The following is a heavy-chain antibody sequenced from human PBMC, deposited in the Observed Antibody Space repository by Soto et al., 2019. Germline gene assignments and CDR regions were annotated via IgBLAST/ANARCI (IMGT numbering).Heavy chain of an antibody. V-gene: IGHV3-21*01. CDR3: ARVLGLVHSRVYYYGMDV. J-gene: IGHJ6*02. CDR2: ISSSSSYI. Sequence: VGSLRLSCAASGFTFSSYSMNWVRQAPGKGLEWVSSISSSSSYIYYADSVKGRFTISRDNAKNSLYLQMNSLRAEDTAVYYCARVLGLVHSRVYYYGMDVWGQGTTVTVSS. CDR1: GFTFSSYS. D-gene: IGHD6-6*01.